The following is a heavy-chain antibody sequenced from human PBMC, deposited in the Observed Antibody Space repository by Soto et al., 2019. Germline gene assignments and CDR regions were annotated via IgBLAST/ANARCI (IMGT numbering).Heavy chain of an antibody. CDR2: ISWVGGST. D-gene: IGHD6-13*01. CDR1: GFTFDDYT. CDR3: AKDWDSSSWYFDY. Sequence: EVQLVESGGVLVQPGGTLRLSCTASGFTFDDYTMHWVRQAPGKALEWVSLISWVGGSTYYADSVKGRFTISRYNSKNSLYLQMYSLRTEDTALYYCAKDWDSSSWYFDYWGQGTLVTVSS. V-gene: IGHV3-43*01. J-gene: IGHJ4*02.